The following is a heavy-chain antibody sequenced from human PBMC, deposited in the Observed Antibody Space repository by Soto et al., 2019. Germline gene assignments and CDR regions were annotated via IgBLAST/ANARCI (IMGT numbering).Heavy chain of an antibody. D-gene: IGHD5-18*01. CDR2: IYYSGST. J-gene: IGHJ4*02. CDR3: ARWIQLWKYYFDY. CDR1: GGSISSSSYY. V-gene: IGHV4-39*01. Sequence: SETLSLTCTVSGGSISSSSYYWGWIRQPPGKGLEWIGSIYYSGSTYYNPSLKSRVTISVDTSKNQFSLKLSSVTAADTAVYYCARWIQLWKYYFDYWGRGTLVTVSS.